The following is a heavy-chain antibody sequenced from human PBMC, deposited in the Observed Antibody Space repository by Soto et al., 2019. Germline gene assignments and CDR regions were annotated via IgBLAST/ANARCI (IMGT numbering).Heavy chain of an antibody. J-gene: IGHJ5*02. CDR3: LRYGTAPKLSHNWFAP. D-gene: IGHD1-1*01. Sequence: EVQLVESGGGLVKPGGSLRLSCAASGFTFSSYDMNWVRQAPGKGLEYVSSITTSGSYIYYGDSVRGRFTISRDNAKNSLLLQVESLRAEDTAVYYCLRYGTAPKLSHNWFAPWGQGTQVTVSS. V-gene: IGHV3-21*01. CDR1: GFTFSSYD. CDR2: ITTSGSYI.